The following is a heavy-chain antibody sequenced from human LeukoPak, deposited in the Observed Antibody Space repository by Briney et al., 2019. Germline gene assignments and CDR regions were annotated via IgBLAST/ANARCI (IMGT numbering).Heavy chain of an antibody. CDR2: IYYSGST. Sequence: PSETLSLTCTVSGGSISSYYWSWIRQSPGKGLEWIGYIYYSGSTNYNPSLKSRVTLSVDTSKNQFSLQLRSLTAEDTAVYYCGRSGGHGSGISYWGQGTLVTVSS. CDR3: GRSGGHGSGISY. CDR1: GGSISSYY. J-gene: IGHJ4*02. V-gene: IGHV4-59*01. D-gene: IGHD3-10*01.